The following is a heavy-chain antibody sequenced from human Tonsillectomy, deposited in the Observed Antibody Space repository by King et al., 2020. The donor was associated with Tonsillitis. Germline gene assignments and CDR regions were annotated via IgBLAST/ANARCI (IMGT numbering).Heavy chain of an antibody. CDR2: TSYDGRTK. D-gene: IGHD4-23*01. CDR1: GFTFSNYG. V-gene: IGHV3-33*05. Sequence: VQLVESGGGVVQPGRSLRLSCAASGFTFSNYGMHWVRQAPGKGLEWVAVTSYDGRTKYYADSVMGRFTISRDNSKNTLYLQMNFLRAEDTAVYYCASDSDYGGKSGFDYWGQGTLVTVSS. CDR3: ASDSDYGGKSGFDY. J-gene: IGHJ4*02.